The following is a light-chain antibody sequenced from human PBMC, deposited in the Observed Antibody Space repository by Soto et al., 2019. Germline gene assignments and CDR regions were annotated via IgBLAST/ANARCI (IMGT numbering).Light chain of an antibody. CDR2: ETT. CDR3: LLSYSASRPV. J-gene: IGLJ3*02. CDR1: TGAVTSGHF. Sequence: QTVVTQEPSLTVSPGGTVTLTCGSDTGAVTSGHFPYWFQQKPGQAPRTLIYETTNKHSWTPARFSGSLLGGKAALTLSGAQPEDEAEYYCLLSYSASRPVFGGGTKVTVL. V-gene: IGLV7-46*01.